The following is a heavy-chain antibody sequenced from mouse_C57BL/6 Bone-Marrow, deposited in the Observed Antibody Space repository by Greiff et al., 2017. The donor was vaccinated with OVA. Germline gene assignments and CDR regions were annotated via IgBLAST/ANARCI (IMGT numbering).Heavy chain of an antibody. D-gene: IGHD1-1*01. CDR2: IDPSDSYT. CDR1: GYTFTSYW. Sequence: VQLQQSGAELVRPGTSVKLSCKASGYTFTSYWMHWVKQRPGQGLEWIGVIDPSDSYTNYNQQFKGKATLTVDTSSSTAYMQLSSLTSEDSAVYYCEREDYGSSFDYWGKGTTLTVSS. J-gene: IGHJ2*01. CDR3: EREDYGSSFDY. V-gene: IGHV1-59*01.